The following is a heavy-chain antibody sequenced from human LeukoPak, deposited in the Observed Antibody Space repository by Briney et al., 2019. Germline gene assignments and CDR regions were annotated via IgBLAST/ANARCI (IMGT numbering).Heavy chain of an antibody. CDR3: ARDPGSSSFDY. CDR1: GFTFSNYW. Sequence: GGSLRLSCAASGFTFSNYWMSWVRQAPGKGLEWVANINQDGSVKYYVDSLKGRFTISRDNAKISLYLQMNSLRADDTAVYYCARDPGSSSFDYWGQGTLVTVSS. J-gene: IGHJ4*02. V-gene: IGHV3-7*01. CDR2: INQDGSVK. D-gene: IGHD6-13*01.